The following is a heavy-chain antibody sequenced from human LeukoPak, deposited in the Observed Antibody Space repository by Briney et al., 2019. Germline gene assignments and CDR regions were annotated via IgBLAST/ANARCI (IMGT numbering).Heavy chain of an antibody. Sequence: ASVKVSCKASGYTFTSYYMHWVRQAPGQGLVWMGIINPSGGSTSYAQKFQGRVTMTRDTSTSTVYMELSSLRSEDTAVYYCATSSGWFEGFDPWGQGTLVTVSS. V-gene: IGHV1-46*01. CDR1: GYTFTSYY. CDR2: INPSGGST. J-gene: IGHJ5*02. CDR3: ATSSGWFEGFDP. D-gene: IGHD6-19*01.